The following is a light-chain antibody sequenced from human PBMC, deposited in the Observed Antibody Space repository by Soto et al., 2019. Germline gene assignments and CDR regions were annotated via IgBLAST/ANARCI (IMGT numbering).Light chain of an antibody. J-gene: IGLJ1*01. V-gene: IGLV2-14*03. Sequence: QSVLTQPASVSGSPGQSITISCTGTSSDIGSYKYVSWYQQHPGKAPKLMIYDVSNRPSGVSNRFSGSKSGNTASLTISGFRSEDEADYYCNSYTTSSTLVFGTGTKVTDL. CDR2: DVS. CDR1: SSDIGSYKY. CDR3: NSYTTSSTLV.